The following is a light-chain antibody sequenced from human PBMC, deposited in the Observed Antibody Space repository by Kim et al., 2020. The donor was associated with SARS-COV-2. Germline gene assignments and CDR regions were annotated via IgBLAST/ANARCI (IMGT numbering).Light chain of an antibody. Sequence: SYELTQSPSVSVVPGQTARLTCGGNNIGRDSVHWYQKKPGQAPVLVIHYDTDRPSGIPDRFSGSNSGNTATLTISRVEPGDEADYYCQVWHRSSDYWVFGGGTQLTVL. V-gene: IGLV3-21*04. CDR1: NIGRDS. CDR2: YDT. J-gene: IGLJ3*02. CDR3: QVWHRSSDYWV.